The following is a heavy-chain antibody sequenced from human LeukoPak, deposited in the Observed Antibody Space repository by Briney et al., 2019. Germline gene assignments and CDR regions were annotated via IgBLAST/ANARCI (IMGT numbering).Heavy chain of an antibody. J-gene: IGHJ4*02. Sequence: GGSLRLSCAASGFPFDDYGMSWVRLAPGKGLEWVSGVSWNGAYTEYADSVRGRFTISRDNAKKSLYLQMNSLRVDDTALYYCARRKGPYGSGTYYDSWGQGTMVSVSS. CDR2: VSWNGAYT. V-gene: IGHV3-20*04. D-gene: IGHD3-10*01. CDR1: GFPFDDYG. CDR3: ARRKGPYGSGTYYDS.